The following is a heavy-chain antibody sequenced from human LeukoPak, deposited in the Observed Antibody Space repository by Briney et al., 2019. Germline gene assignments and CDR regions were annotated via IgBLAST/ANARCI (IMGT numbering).Heavy chain of an antibody. CDR1: GFTFSSYG. CDR2: ISYDGSNK. D-gene: IGHD3-9*01. J-gene: IGHJ4*02. V-gene: IGHV3-30*18. CDR3: AKDSQILRYFDWLFPYLDY. Sequence: PGGSLRLSCAASGFTFSSYGMHWVRQAPGKGLEWVAVISYDGSNKYYADSVKGRFTISRDNSKNTLYLQTNSLRAEDTAVYYCAKDSQILRYFDWLFPYLDYWGQGTLVTVSS.